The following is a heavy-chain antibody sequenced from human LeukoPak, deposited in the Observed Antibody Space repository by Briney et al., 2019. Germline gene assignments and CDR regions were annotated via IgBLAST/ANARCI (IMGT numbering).Heavy chain of an antibody. CDR1: GFTFSSYA. J-gene: IGHJ4*02. CDR3: ARDLDNPGIAVTGTHY. V-gene: IGHV3-74*01. CDR2: INSDGSST. Sequence: GGSLRLSCAASGFTFSSYAMSWVRQAPGKGLVWVSRINSDGSSTTYADSVKGRFTISRDNAKNTLYLQMNSLGAEDTAVYYCARDLDNPGIAVTGTHYWGQGTLVTVSS. D-gene: IGHD6-19*01.